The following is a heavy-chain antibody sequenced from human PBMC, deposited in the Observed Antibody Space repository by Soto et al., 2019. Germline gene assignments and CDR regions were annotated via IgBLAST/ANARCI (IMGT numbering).Heavy chain of an antibody. D-gene: IGHD1-26*01. V-gene: IGHV4-39*01. CDR2: IYYRGTT. Sequence: QLQLQESGPGLVKPSETLSLTCTVSGGSISSSSYYWGWIRQPPGKGQEWIGGIYYRGTTHYTPSLKCRVSIFVDMSKNQFLLNPSSVTAADTAVYYCARLTVISIVGFDSWGQGSLVTVSS. CDR3: ARLTVISIVGFDS. J-gene: IGHJ5*01. CDR1: GGSISSSSYY.